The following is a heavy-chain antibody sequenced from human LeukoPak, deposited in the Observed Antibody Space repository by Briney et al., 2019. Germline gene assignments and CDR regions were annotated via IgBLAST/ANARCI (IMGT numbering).Heavy chain of an antibody. Sequence: ASVKVSCKASAYTFTSYGFSGVGQAPAQGREGMGGISGYNGNTNYAQKVQGRVTMTTDTSTSTAYMELRSLRSDDTALYYWARDAVGTSCDAFDIRGQGKTVTVSS. CDR3: ARDAVGTSCDAFDI. CDR2: ISGYNGNT. CDR1: AYTFTSYG. V-gene: IGHV1-18*01. J-gene: IGHJ3*02. D-gene: IGHD2-2*01.